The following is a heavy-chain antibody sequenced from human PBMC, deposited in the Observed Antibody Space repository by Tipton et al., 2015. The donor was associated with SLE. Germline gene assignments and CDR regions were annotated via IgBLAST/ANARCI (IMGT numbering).Heavy chain of an antibody. Sequence: TLSLTCTVSGGSIRSSSYYWGWIRQPPGKGLEWIATIYYNGGTQYNPSLKSRVTISVDTSKNQFPLKLNSVTAADTAVYYCAREEMITVIRGTTGAYWGQGTLVTVSS. V-gene: IGHV4-39*02. J-gene: IGHJ4*02. CDR3: AREEMITVIRGTTGAY. D-gene: IGHD3-10*01. CDR2: IYYNGGT. CDR1: GGSIRSSSYY.